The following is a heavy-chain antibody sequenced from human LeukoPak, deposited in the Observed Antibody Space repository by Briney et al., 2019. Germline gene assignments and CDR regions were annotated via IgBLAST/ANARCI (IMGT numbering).Heavy chain of an antibody. D-gene: IGHD2-2*01. CDR2: IWYDGSNK. V-gene: IGHV3-33*01. J-gene: IGHJ6*02. CDR1: GSTFSSYG. CDR3: ARGGRVVVPAATSPPYYYYGMDV. Sequence: GGSLRLSCAASGSTFSSYGMHWVRQAPGKGLEWVAVIWYDGSNKYYADSVKGRFTISRDNSKNTLYLQMNSLRAEDTAVYYCARGGRVVVPAATSPPYYYYGMDVWGQGTTVTVSS.